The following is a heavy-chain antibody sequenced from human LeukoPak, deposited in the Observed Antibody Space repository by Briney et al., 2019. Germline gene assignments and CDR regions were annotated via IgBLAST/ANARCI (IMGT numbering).Heavy chain of an antibody. D-gene: IGHD4-17*01. J-gene: IGHJ5*02. CDR3: ARDGGGDYGWFDP. Sequence: SETLSLTCTVSGGSISNGGYYWTWIRQHPGKGLEWIGYIYHSGSTYYNPSLKSRVTISVDRSKNQFSLKLSSVTAADTAVYYCARDGGGDYGWFDPWGQGTLVTVSS. CDR1: GGSISNGGYY. CDR2: IYHSGST. V-gene: IGHV4-30-2*01.